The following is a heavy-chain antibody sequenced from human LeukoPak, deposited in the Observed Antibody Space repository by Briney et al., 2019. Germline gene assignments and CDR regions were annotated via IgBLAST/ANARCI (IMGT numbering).Heavy chain of an antibody. D-gene: IGHD6-13*01. CDR1: GDSVSSNSAA. CDR2: TYYRSKWYN. V-gene: IGHV6-1*01. Sequence: SQTLSLTCAISGDSVSSNSAAWNWIRQPPSRGLEWLGRTYYRSKWYNDYAVSVKSRITFNADTSKNQFSLQLTSVTPEDTAVYYCARGRSWPLDYWGQGTLVTVSS. J-gene: IGHJ4*02. CDR3: ARGRSWPLDY.